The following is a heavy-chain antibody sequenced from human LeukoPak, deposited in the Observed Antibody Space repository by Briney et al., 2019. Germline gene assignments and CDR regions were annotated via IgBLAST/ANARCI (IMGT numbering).Heavy chain of an antibody. V-gene: IGHV4-39*01. CDR3: ARVGCSSTSCYFQSWFDP. CDR2: IYYSGST. D-gene: IGHD2-2*01. Sequence: SETLSLTCTVSGGSISSSSYYWGWIRQPPGKGLEWIGSIYYSGSTYYNPSLKSRVTISVDTSKNQFSLKLSSVTAADTAVYYCARVGCSSTSCYFQSWFDPWGQGTLVTVSS. CDR1: GGSISSSSYY. J-gene: IGHJ5*02.